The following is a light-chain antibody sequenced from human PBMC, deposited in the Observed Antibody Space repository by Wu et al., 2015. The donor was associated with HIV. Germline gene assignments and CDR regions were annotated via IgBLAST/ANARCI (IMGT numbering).Light chain of an antibody. V-gene: IGKV3-20*01. Sequence: EIVLTQSPGTLSLSPGERATLSCRASQSVRYNYLAWYQQKLGQAPRLLIYAASNRAPGIPDRFSGSGSGTDFTLTISRLEPEDFAVYYCQQYGNSPNTFGQGTKLEIK. CDR3: QQYGNSPNT. J-gene: IGKJ2*01. CDR2: AAS. CDR1: QSVRYNY.